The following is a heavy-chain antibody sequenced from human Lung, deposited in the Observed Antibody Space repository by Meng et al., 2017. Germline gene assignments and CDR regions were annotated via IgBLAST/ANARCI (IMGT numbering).Heavy chain of an antibody. CDR2: INHSGST. CDR3: ARGPTTMAHDFDY. J-gene: IGHJ4*02. Sequence: HAQLQQWGVGLLKPSETLSLPCVVSGGSFSDYSWRWIRQPPGKGLEWIGEINHSGSTNYNPSLESRATISVDTSQNKLSLKLSSVTAADSAVYYCARGPTTMAHDFDYWGQGTLVTVSS. V-gene: IGHV4-34*01. CDR1: GGSFSDYS. D-gene: IGHD4-11*01.